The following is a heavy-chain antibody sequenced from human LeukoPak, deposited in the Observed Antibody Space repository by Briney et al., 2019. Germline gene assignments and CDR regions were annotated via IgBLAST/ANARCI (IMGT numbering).Heavy chain of an antibody. V-gene: IGHV3-30*03. Sequence: GGSLRLSCAASGFTFSSYSMNWVRQAPGKGLEWVAVISYDGSNKYYADSVKGRFTISRDNSKNTLYLQMNSLRAEDTAVYYCARGFNHYSNYVSIGLGYFDYWGQGTLVTVSS. CDR2: ISYDGSNK. CDR1: GFTFSSYS. CDR3: ARGFNHYSNYVSIGLGYFDY. J-gene: IGHJ4*02. D-gene: IGHD4-11*01.